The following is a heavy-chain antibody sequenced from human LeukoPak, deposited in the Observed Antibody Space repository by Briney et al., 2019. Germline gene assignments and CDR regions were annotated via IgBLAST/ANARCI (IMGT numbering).Heavy chain of an antibody. J-gene: IGHJ4*02. V-gene: IGHV3-74*01. D-gene: IGHD5-18*01. CDR2: IHTDGSST. CDR1: GFTFSSYW. Sequence: GGSLRLSCAASGFTFSSYWMHWVRQAPGKGLVWLSRIHTDGSSTTYADSVKGRFTISRDNAKNTLYLQMNSLRAEDTAVYYCTRVKVEYSYGIDYWGQGTLVTVSS. CDR3: TRVKVEYSYGIDY.